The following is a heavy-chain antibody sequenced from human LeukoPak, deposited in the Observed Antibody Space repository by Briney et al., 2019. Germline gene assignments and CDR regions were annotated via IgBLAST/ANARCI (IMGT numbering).Heavy chain of an antibody. Sequence: SETLSLTCTVSGGSFSSGSYYWSWIRQPPGKGLEWIGYIYYSGSTNYNPSLKSRVTISVDTSKNQFSLKLSSVTAADTAVYYCARGPPYSNYDYFDYWGQGTLVTVSS. CDR1: GGSFSSGSYY. J-gene: IGHJ4*02. V-gene: IGHV4-61*01. CDR2: IYYSGST. CDR3: ARGPPYSNYDYFDY. D-gene: IGHD4-11*01.